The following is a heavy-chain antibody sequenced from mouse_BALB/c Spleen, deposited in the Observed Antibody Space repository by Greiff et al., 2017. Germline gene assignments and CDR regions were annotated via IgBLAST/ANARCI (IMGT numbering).Heavy chain of an antibody. Sequence: VQLKQSGPELVKPGASVKVSCKASGYSFTDYNMYWVKQSHGKSLEWIGYIDPYNGGTSYNQKFKGKATLTVDKSSSTAFMHLNSLTSEDSAVYYCTREGDYYGSRLTGTFAYWGQGTLVTVSA. CDR1: GYSFTDYN. V-gene: IGHV1S135*01. CDR3: TREGDYYGSRLTGTFAY. J-gene: IGHJ3*01. CDR2: IDPYNGGT. D-gene: IGHD1-1*01.